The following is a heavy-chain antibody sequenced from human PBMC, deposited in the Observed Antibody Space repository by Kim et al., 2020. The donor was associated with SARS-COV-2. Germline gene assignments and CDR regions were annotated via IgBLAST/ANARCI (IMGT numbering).Heavy chain of an antibody. J-gene: IGHJ6*02. Sequence: SVKVSCKASGFTFTSSAVQWVRQARGQRLEWIGWIVVGSGNTNYAQKFQERVTITRDMSTSTAYMELSSLRSEDTAVYYCAADTCSSTSCYRYYGMDVWGQGTTVTVSS. CDR3: AADTCSSTSCYRYYGMDV. D-gene: IGHD2-2*02. CDR1: GFTFTSSA. CDR2: IVVGSGNT. V-gene: IGHV1-58*01.